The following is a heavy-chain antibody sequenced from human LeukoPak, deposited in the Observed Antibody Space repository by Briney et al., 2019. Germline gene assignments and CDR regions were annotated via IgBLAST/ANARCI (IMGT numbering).Heavy chain of an antibody. Sequence: PSETLSLTCTVSGYSISSGYYWGWIRQPPGKGLEWIGEIYHSGSTNYNPSLKSRVTISVDKSKNQFSLKLSSVTAADTAVYYCARGLGYYDSSGYSGEHLDYWGQGTLVTVSS. J-gene: IGHJ4*02. CDR2: IYHSGST. V-gene: IGHV4-38-2*02. CDR1: GYSISSGYY. D-gene: IGHD3-22*01. CDR3: ARGLGYYDSSGYSGEHLDY.